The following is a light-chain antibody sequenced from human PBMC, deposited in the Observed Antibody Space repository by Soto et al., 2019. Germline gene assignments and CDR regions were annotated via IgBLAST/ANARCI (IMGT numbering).Light chain of an antibody. Sequence: QSVLTQPPSASGTPGQTVTISCSGGRSNIGSNTVNWYQQLPGTAPKLLIYGNNQRPSGVPDRFSGLRSGTSASLAISGLRSKDEADYYCAIWDDSLKGFYVFGVGTKVTVL. CDR3: AIWDDSLKGFYV. J-gene: IGLJ1*01. CDR2: GNN. CDR1: RSNIGSNT. V-gene: IGLV1-44*01.